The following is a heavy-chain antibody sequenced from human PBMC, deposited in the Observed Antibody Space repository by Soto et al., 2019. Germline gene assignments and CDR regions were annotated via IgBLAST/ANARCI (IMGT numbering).Heavy chain of an antibody. V-gene: IGHV3-23*01. CDR3: VKDESINWYSGHFRH. J-gene: IGHJ1*01. Sequence: GGSLRLSCDASGFTFSSYAMSWVRQAPGKGLEWVSSISGLGGDTYYADSVEGRFTITRDNSKNTLYLQMNSLRAEDTALYYCVKDESINWYSGHFRHWGQGTLVTVSS. D-gene: IGHD6-13*01. CDR2: ISGLGGDT. CDR1: GFTFSSYA.